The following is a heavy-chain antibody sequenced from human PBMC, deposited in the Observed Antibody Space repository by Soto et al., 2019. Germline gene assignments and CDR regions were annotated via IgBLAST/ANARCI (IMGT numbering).Heavy chain of an antibody. CDR3: ASHRYCSTSSCLSALDY. CDR1: GFTFRNYA. CDR2: ISGSGDIT. J-gene: IGHJ4*02. Sequence: DVQLLESGGGLVKPGGSLRLSCTSSGFTFRNYAMTWVRQAPGKGLEWVSAISGSGDITYYADSVKGRFTISRDNYKNTLFLQMNSLRVDDTAVYYCASHRYCSTSSCLSALDYWGQGTVVTVSS. D-gene: IGHD2-2*01. V-gene: IGHV3-23*01.